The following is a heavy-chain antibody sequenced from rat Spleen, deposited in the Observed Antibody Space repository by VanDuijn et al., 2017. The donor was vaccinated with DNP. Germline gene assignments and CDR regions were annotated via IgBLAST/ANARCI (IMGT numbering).Heavy chain of an antibody. J-gene: IGHJ2*01. CDR2: INSAGST. CDR3: ARDYSAPYYFDY. V-gene: IGHV3-3*01. Sequence: EVQLQESGPGLVKPSQSLSLTCSVTGYSITSSYRWNWIRKFPGNKLEWMGYINSAGSTNYNPSLKSRISITRDTSKNQFFLQVNSVTTEDTATYYCARDYSAPYYFDYWGQGVMVTVSS. D-gene: IGHD3-3*01. CDR1: GYSITSSYR.